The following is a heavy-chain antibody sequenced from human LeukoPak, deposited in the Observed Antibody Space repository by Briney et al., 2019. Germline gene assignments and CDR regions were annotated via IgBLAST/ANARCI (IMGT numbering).Heavy chain of an antibody. V-gene: IGHV3-23*01. CDR3: AKERGLYVDTAASDY. D-gene: IGHD5-18*01. CDR1: GFTLSSYA. CDR2: IRGGGDRT. Sequence: GGSLRLSCAASGFTLSSYAMSWVRQAPGKGLEWVSAIRGGGDRTHYADSVKGRFTISRDNSKNTLYLQMNSLRAEDTAVYYCAKERGLYVDTAASDYWGQGSLVTVSS. J-gene: IGHJ4*02.